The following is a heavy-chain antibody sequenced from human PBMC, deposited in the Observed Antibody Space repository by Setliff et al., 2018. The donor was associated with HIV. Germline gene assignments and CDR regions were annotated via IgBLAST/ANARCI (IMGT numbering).Heavy chain of an antibody. CDR2: ISAYSDET. CDR1: GYTFTTYG. CDR3: ARDVDHRMDV. Sequence: GASVKVSCKPSGYTFTTYGLSWVRQAPGQGLEWMGWISAYSDETSSSQNLQGRLTMTTDTSTGTAYMELRSLRSDDTAVYYCARDVDHRMDVWGQGTTVTVSS. J-gene: IGHJ6*02. V-gene: IGHV1-18*01.